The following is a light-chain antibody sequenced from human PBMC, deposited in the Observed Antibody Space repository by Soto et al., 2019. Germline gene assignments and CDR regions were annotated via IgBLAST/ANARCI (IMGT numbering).Light chain of an antibody. CDR2: EDT. J-gene: IGLJ1*01. V-gene: IGLV2-23*01. Sequence: QSVLTQPASVSGSPGQSITISCTGTSSDVGSYDLVSWYQQPPGKAPKLMIYEDTKRPSGISTRFSGSKSGTAASLTISGLQAEDEADYYCCSYAGSGTFVFGTGTKLTVL. CDR3: CSYAGSGTFV. CDR1: SSDVGSYDL.